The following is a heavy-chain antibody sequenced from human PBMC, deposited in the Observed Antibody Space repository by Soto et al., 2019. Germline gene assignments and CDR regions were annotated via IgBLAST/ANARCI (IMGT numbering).Heavy chain of an antibody. CDR3: AREPYCSGGSCYPATVDY. D-gene: IGHD2-15*01. J-gene: IGHJ4*02. CDR1: GYTFTSYG. CDR2: ISAYNGNT. Sequence: ASVKVSCKASGYTFTSYGISWVRQAPGQGLEWMGWISAYNGNTNYAQKLQGRVTMTTDTSTSTAYMELRSLRSDDTAVYYCAREPYCSGGSCYPATVDYWGQGTLVTVSS. V-gene: IGHV1-18*01.